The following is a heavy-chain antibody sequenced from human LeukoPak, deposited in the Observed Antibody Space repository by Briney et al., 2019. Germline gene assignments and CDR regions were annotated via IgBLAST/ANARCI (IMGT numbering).Heavy chain of an antibody. CDR3: AKTRTDGYTGIVGAGVWFDP. CDR1: GFTFSSYA. V-gene: IGHV3-23*01. Sequence: GGSLRLSCAASGFTFSSYAMSWVRQAPGKGLEWVSAISGSGGSTYYADSVKGRSTISRDNSKNTLYLQMNSLRAEDTAVYYCAKTRTDGYTGIVGAGVWFDPWGQGTLVTVSS. CDR2: ISGSGGST. D-gene: IGHD1-26*01. J-gene: IGHJ5*02.